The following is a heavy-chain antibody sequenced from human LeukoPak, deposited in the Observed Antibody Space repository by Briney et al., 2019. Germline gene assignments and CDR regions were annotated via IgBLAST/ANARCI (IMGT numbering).Heavy chain of an antibody. D-gene: IGHD3-3*01. J-gene: IGHJ4*02. CDR1: GFTFSSYS. V-gene: IGHV3-21*01. Sequence: GGSLGLSCAASGFTFSSYSMNWVRQAPGKGLEWVSSISSISYYIYYADSVKGRFTISRDNAKNSLYLQMNSLRAEDTAVYYCARVYGAKNDFWNGHFLINALESVDYWGQGTLVTVSS. CDR2: ISSISYYI. CDR3: ARVYGAKNDFWNGHFLINALESVDY.